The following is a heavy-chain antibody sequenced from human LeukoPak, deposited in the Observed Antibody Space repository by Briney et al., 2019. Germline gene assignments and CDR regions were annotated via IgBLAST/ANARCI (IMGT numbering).Heavy chain of an antibody. D-gene: IGHD3-3*01. CDR2: ISAYNGNT. CDR3: ARAEASTFQLLEWSYYMDV. Sequence: ASVKVSCKASGYTFTSYGISWVRQAPGQGLEWMGWISAYNGNTNYAQKLQGRVTMTTDTSTSTAYMELRSLRSDDTAVYYCARAEASTFQLLEWSYYMDVWGKGTTVTVSS. CDR1: GYTFTSYG. J-gene: IGHJ6*03. V-gene: IGHV1-18*01.